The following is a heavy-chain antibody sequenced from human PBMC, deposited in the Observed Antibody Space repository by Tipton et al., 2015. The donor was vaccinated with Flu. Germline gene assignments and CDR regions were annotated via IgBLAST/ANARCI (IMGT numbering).Heavy chain of an antibody. J-gene: IGHJ3*02. V-gene: IGHV1-8*01. CDR1: GYTFTSYD. Sequence: QLVQSGAEVKKPGASVKVSCKASGYTFTSYDINWVRQATGQGLEWMGWMNPNSGNTGYAQKFQGRVTMTRNTSISTAYMELSSLRSEDTAVYYCARGYYYDSSGYYYRADAFDIWGQGTMVTVSS. CDR3: ARGYYYDSSGYYYRADAFDI. D-gene: IGHD3-22*01. CDR2: MNPNSGNT.